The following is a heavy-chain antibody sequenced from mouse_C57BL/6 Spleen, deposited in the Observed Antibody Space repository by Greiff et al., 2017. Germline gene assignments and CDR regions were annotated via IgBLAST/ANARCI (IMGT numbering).Heavy chain of an antibody. V-gene: IGHV8-12*01. J-gene: IGHJ1*03. CDR1: GFSLSTSGMG. D-gene: IGHD2-4*01. CDR2: IYWDDDK. Sequence: QVTLKVSGPGILQSSQTLSLTCSFSGFSLSTSGMGVSWIRQPSGKGLEWLAHIYWDDDKRDNPSLKSRLTISKDTSRNQVFLKITSVDTADTATYYSARKGDYYFSTEYFDVWGTGTTVTVSS. CDR3: ARKGDYYFSTEYFDV.